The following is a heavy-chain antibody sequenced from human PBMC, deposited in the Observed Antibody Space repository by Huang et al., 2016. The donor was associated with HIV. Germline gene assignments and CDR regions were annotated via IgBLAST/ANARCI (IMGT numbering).Heavy chain of an antibody. Sequence: EVHLVESGGGLVRPGRSLRLSCAASGFTFRSYWVNWVRQATGRGLEWVANINLDGSERFYVDSVRGRCTISRDNANNSVSLQLNSLKAEDTGVYYCARGFQAKPGDYWGQGTLVTVSS. J-gene: IGHJ4*02. CDR3: ARGFQAKPGDY. CDR1: GFTFRSYW. CDR2: INLDGSER. V-gene: IGHV3-7*01.